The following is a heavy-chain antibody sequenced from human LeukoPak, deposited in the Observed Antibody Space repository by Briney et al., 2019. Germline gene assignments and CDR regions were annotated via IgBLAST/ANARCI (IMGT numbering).Heavy chain of an antibody. CDR1: GFTFSSYA. Sequence: GSLRLSCAASGFTFSSYAMSWVRQAPGKGLEWIGEINHSGSTNYNPSLKSRVTISVDTSKNQFSLKLSSVTAADTAVYYCARSPAVRYDSSGYYPPAADYWGQGTLVTVSS. J-gene: IGHJ4*02. V-gene: IGHV4-34*01. CDR3: ARSPAVRYDSSGYYPPAADY. CDR2: INHSGST. D-gene: IGHD3-22*01.